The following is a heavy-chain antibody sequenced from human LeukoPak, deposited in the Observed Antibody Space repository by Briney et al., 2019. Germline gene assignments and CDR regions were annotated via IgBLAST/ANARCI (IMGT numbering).Heavy chain of an antibody. Sequence: GGSLRLSCAASGFTFSSYSMNWVRQAPGKGLEWVSSISSSSSYIYYADSVKGRFTISRDNAKNSLYLQMNSLRAEGTAVYYCARTCYGDYVAYWYFDLWGRGTLVTVSS. CDR2: ISSSSSYI. CDR3: ARTCYGDYVAYWYFDL. J-gene: IGHJ2*01. V-gene: IGHV3-21*01. D-gene: IGHD4-17*01. CDR1: GFTFSSYS.